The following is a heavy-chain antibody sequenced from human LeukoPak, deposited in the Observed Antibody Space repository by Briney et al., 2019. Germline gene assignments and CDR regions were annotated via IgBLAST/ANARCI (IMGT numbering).Heavy chain of an antibody. CDR3: TTDVGLYDSSGYYYTTF. V-gene: IGHV3-15*01. CDR1: GFTFSNAW. J-gene: IGHJ4*02. CDR2: IKSKTDGGTT. D-gene: IGHD3-22*01. Sequence: PGGSLRLSCAASGFTFSNAWMSWVRQAPGKGLEWVGRIKSKTDGGTTDYAAPVKGRFTISRDGSKNTLYLQMNSLKTEDTAVYYCTTDVGLYDSSGYYYTTFWGQGTLVTVSS.